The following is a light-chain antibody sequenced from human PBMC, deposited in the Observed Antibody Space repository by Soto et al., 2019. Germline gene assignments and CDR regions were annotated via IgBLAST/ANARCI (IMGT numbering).Light chain of an antibody. CDR2: DNI. J-gene: IGLJ2*01. V-gene: IGLV1-40*01. Sequence: QSVLTQPPSVSGAPGQRVTISCTGSSSNIGAGYDVHWYQQLPGTAPKLLIFDNIHRPSGVPDRFSGSKSDTSASLAITGLQAEDEADYYCQSYDSSLSSVVFGGGTKLTVL. CDR1: SSNIGAGYD. CDR3: QSYDSSLSSVV.